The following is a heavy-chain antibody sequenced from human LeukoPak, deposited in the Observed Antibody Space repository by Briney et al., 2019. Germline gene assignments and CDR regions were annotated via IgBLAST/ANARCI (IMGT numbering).Heavy chain of an antibody. J-gene: IGHJ4*02. Sequence: PGGSLRLSCAASGFTFSDHYMDWVRQAPGKGLEWVGRIRNKANSYTTENAASVRGRFTISRDDSENSVYLQMNSLRAEDTAVYYCAKDYQSESGELLLGYYFDYWGQGTLVTVPS. CDR2: IRNKANSYTT. CDR3: AKDYQSESGELLLGYYFDY. CDR1: GFTFSDHY. D-gene: IGHD3-10*01. V-gene: IGHV3-72*01.